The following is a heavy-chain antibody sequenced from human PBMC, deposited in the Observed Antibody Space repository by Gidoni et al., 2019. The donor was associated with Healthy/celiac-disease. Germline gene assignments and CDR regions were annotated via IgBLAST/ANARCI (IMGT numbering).Heavy chain of an antibody. CDR1: GFTFSSYA. Sequence: EVQLLESGGGLVQPGGSLRLSCAASGFTFSSYAMSWVRQAPGKGLEWVSAISGSGVSTYYADSVKGRFTISRDNSKNTLYLQMNSLRAEDTAVYYCAKDNKGYDFWSGYYIDDYYMDVWGKGTTVTVSS. V-gene: IGHV3-23*01. CDR2: ISGSGVST. CDR3: AKDNKGYDFWSGYYIDDYYMDV. D-gene: IGHD3-3*01. J-gene: IGHJ6*03.